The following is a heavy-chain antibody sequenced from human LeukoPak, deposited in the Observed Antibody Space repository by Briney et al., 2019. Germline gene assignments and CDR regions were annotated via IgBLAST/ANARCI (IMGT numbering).Heavy chain of an antibody. J-gene: IGHJ6*02. V-gene: IGHV3-13*01. Sequence: GGSLRLSCAASGFTFSSYDMHWVRQATGKGLEWVSAIGTAGDTYYPGSVKGRFTISRENAKNFLYLQMNSLRAEDTAVYYCARVGGYNWVRNGMDVWGQGTTVTVSS. CDR2: IGTAGDT. CDR3: ARVGGYNWVRNGMDV. CDR1: GFTFSSYD. D-gene: IGHD5-24*01.